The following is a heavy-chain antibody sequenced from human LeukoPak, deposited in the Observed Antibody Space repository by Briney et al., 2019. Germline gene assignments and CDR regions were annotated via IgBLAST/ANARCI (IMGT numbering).Heavy chain of an antibody. CDR3: ASHYSYGDYSYYFDY. V-gene: IGHV4-59*08. CDR1: GGSISSYY. D-gene: IGHD4-17*01. Sequence: PSETLSLTCTVSGGSISSYYWSWIRQPPGKGLEWIGYIYYSGSTNYNPSLKSRVTISVDTSKNQFSLKLSSVTAADTAVYYCASHYSYGDYSYYFDYWGQGTLVTVSS. J-gene: IGHJ4*02. CDR2: IYYSGST.